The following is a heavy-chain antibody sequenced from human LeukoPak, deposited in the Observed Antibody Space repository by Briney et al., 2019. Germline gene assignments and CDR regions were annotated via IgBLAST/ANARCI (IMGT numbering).Heavy chain of an antibody. CDR2: ISPYNGNT. D-gene: IGHD6-6*01. CDR3: ARDGALGYFEH. V-gene: IGHV1-18*01. Sequence: ASVKVSFKASGYTFTSYGISWVRQAPGQGVERMGWISPYNGNTSYAQKLQGRVTMTTDTSTSTAYMELRRLRSDDTAVYYCARDGALGYFEHWGQGTLLTVSS. J-gene: IGHJ1*01. CDR1: GYTFTSYG.